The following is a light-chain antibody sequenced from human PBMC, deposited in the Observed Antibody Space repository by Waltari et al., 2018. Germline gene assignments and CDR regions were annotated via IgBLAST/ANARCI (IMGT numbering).Light chain of an antibody. CDR3: CSYAGSYTWV. Sequence: QSALTQPRSVSGSPGQSVTIPCTGTSSDVGVYNYVSWYQQHPGKAPKLMIYDVSKRPSGVPDRFSGSKSGNTASLTISGLQAEDEADYYCCSYAGSYTWVFGGGTKVTVL. V-gene: IGLV2-11*01. CDR2: DVS. CDR1: SSDVGVYNY. J-gene: IGLJ3*02.